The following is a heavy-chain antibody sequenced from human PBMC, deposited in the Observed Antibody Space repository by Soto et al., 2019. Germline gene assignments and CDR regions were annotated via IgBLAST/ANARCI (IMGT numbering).Heavy chain of an antibody. V-gene: IGHV3-7*05. CDR1: GFTFSSYW. Sequence: GGSLRLSCAASGFTFSSYWMSWVRQAPGKGLEWVANIKQDGSEKYYVDSVKGRFTISRDNAKNSLYLQMNSLRAEDTAVYYCARDRLLWFGESYYFDYWGQGTLVTVSS. CDR2: IKQDGSEK. D-gene: IGHD3-10*01. J-gene: IGHJ4*02. CDR3: ARDRLLWFGESYYFDY.